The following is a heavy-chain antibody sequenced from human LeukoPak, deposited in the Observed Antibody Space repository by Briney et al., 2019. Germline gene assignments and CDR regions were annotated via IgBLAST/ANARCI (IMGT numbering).Heavy chain of an antibody. CDR3: AKDQLAAAGIPLDY. Sequence: GGSLRLSCVVSGFTFNRCWMNWVRQAPGKGLEWVSAISGSGGSTYYADSVKGRFTISRDNSKNTLYLQMNSLRAEDTAVYYCAKDQLAAAGIPLDYWGQGTLVTVSS. D-gene: IGHD6-13*01. CDR2: ISGSGGST. V-gene: IGHV3-23*01. J-gene: IGHJ4*02. CDR1: GFTFNRCW.